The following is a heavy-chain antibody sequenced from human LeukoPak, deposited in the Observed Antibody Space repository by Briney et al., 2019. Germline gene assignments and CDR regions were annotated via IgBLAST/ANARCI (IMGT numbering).Heavy chain of an antibody. Sequence: GGSLRLSCAASGFTLSSYEMNWVRQAPGKGLEWVSYISSSGSNIYYADSVKGRFTISRDNAKNSLYLQMNSLRAEDTAVYFCVREPGCTSTNCRLDDAFDIWGQGTMVTVSS. V-gene: IGHV3-48*03. J-gene: IGHJ3*02. CDR2: ISSSGSNI. CDR1: GFTLSSYE. CDR3: VREPGCTSTNCRLDDAFDI. D-gene: IGHD2-2*01.